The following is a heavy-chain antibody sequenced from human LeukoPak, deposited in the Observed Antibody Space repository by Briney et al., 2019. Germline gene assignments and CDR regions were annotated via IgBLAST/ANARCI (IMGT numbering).Heavy chain of an antibody. CDR3: AREEDRSGD. J-gene: IGHJ4*02. CDR2: IYYRGNA. D-gene: IGHD3-22*01. CDR1: GGSISSSNYY. Sequence: KPSETLSLTCTVSGGSISSSNYYWAWIRQPPGQGLEWIGSIYYRGNAYYNPSLKRRVTISVDTSKNQFSLSLSSVTAADTAVYYCAREEDRSGDWGQGTLVTVTS. V-gene: IGHV4-39*07.